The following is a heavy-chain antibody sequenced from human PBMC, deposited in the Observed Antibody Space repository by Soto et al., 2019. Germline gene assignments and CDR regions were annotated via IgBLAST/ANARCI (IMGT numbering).Heavy chain of an antibody. J-gene: IGHJ3*02. CDR1: GGTFSSYT. CDR2: IIPILGIA. Sequence: QVQLVQSGAEVKKPGSSVKVSCKASGGTFSSYTISWVRQAPGQGLEWMGRIIPILGIANYAQKFQGRVTLTADKSTSTAHLELSSLRSEDTSVYYCARDPGSGWYGDAFDIWGQGTMVTVSS. V-gene: IGHV1-69*08. CDR3: ARDPGSGWYGDAFDI. D-gene: IGHD6-19*01.